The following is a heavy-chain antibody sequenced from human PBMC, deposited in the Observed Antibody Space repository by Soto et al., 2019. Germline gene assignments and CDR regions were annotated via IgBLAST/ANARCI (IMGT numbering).Heavy chain of an antibody. Sequence: QAQLQESGPGLVRPSQTLSLTCTVSRGPISNGIYYWNWIRQQTGKGLEWIGCTHDRGSTYYNPPRRSRGTVTAETSKTQSSMKVRSVTFADTAVYYCARGTGRTRDEELALNGAGEAGWGHATRVTVSS. V-gene: IGHV4-31*03. J-gene: IGHJ6*02. CDR3: ARGTGRTRDEELALNGAGEAG. CDR1: RGPISNGIYY. CDR2: THDRGST. D-gene: IGHD1-26*01.